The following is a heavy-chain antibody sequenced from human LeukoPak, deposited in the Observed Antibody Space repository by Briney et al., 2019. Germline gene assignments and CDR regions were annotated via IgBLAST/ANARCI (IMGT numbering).Heavy chain of an antibody. V-gene: IGHV3-30*03. CDR1: GFTFSNYG. Sequence: PGRSLRLSCAASGFTFSNYGMHWVRQAPGKGLEWVAVISYDGSNKFYADSVKGRFTISRDNSENTLLLQMNSLRPEDTAVYYCARAKWLRLLLLLDYWGQGTLVTVSS. CDR3: ARAKWLRLLLLLDY. CDR2: ISYDGSNK. J-gene: IGHJ4*02. D-gene: IGHD5-12*01.